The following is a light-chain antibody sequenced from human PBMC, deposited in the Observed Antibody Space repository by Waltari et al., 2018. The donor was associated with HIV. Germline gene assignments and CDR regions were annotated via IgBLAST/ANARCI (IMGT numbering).Light chain of an antibody. Sequence: DIVMTQSPDSLAVSLGARATINCKSSPSVLYSSNNKNYLAWYQQKPGQPPKLLIYWASTRESGVPDRFSGSESGTDFTLTISSLQAEDVAVYYCQQYFSTPWTFGQGTKVEIK. V-gene: IGKV4-1*01. CDR2: WAS. CDR1: PSVLYSSNNKNY. J-gene: IGKJ1*01. CDR3: QQYFSTPWT.